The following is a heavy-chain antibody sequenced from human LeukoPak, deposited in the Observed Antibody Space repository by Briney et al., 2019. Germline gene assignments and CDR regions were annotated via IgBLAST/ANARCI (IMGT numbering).Heavy chain of an antibody. D-gene: IGHD1-1*01. CDR1: GFSFSNYG. CDR2: VSASGAST. Sequence: PGGSLRLSRAASGFSFSNYGMSWVRQAPGKGLEWVSGVSASGASTYSEDSVKGRFIISRDNSKNTVFLQMNSLRAEDTAVYYCARQHTAWYVDYWGQGILVTVSS. J-gene: IGHJ4*02. V-gene: IGHV3-23*01. CDR3: ARQHTAWYVDY.